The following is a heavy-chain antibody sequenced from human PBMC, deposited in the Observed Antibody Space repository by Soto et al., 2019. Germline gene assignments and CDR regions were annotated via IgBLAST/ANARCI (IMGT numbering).Heavy chain of an antibody. CDR3: AGGYSWSDVDY. V-gene: IGHV3-64*07. D-gene: IGHD1-1*01. J-gene: IGHJ4*02. CDR1: GFTFSSYT. CDR2: ITSDGGST. Sequence: EVQLVESGGGLVQPGGSLRLSCAASGFTFSSYTMHWVRQAPGKGLEYVSVITSDGGSTYYTDSVKDRFTISRDNSKNTLYLQMGSLRAEDMAVYYCAGGYSWSDVDYWGQGTLVTVSS.